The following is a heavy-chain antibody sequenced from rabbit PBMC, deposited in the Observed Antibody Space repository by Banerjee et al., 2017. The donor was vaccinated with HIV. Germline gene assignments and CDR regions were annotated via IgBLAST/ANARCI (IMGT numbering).Heavy chain of an antibody. V-gene: IGHV1S45*01. CDR2: VDAGSTSRT. CDR1: GFSFSSNYY. Sequence: QEQLEESGGDLVKPGASLTLTCTASGFSFSSNYYMCWVRQAPGKGLEWIACVDAGSTSRTYYATWAKGRFILSKTSSTTVTLQMTSLTAADTATYFCARDMVAGLFNLWGPGTLVTVS. J-gene: IGHJ4*01. D-gene: IGHD2-1*01. CDR3: ARDMVAGLFNL.